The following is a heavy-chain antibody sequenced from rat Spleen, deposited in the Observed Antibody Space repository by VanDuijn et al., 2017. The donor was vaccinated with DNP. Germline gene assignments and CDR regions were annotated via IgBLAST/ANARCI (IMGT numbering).Heavy chain of an antibody. D-gene: IGHD1-12*02. V-gene: IGHV5-31*01. CDR2: ITGGGGTT. CDR1: GFTFSYYW. J-gene: IGHJ4*01. Sequence: EVQLVESGGGFVQPGGSLKLSCVASGFTFSYYWMAWVRQVPGKGLEWIASITGGGGTTSYPDSVKGRFTISRDDAKNTLSLQMNSLRSEDTATYYCARVGDYHDGGDGDVLDVWGQGTSVTVSS. CDR3: ARVGDYHDGGDGDVLDV.